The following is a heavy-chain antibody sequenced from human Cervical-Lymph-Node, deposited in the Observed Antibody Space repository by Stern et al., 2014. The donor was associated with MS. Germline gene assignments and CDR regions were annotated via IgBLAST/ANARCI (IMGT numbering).Heavy chain of an antibody. CDR3: AREDYRNYSPHIDY. Sequence: QLVQSGGGVVQPGRSLRLSCAASGFSFTGHTMHWVRQAPGKGLEWVTSISYDGSKKQYAGSVKGRFPISRDTSKNTLYLQMNSLRVEDTALYYCAREDYRNYSPHIDYWGQGTLVTVSS. CDR1: GFSFTGHT. CDR2: ISYDGSKK. D-gene: IGHD4-11*01. V-gene: IGHV3-30-3*01. J-gene: IGHJ4*02.